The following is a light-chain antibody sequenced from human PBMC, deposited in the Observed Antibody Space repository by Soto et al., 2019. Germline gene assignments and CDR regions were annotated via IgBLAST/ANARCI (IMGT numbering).Light chain of an antibody. Sequence: DIQMTQSPSTLSASVVDRVTITCLASQSISSWLSWYQQKPWKAPKLLIYDASSLESFVPSRFSGSGSGTEFTLTISSLQPDDFATYYCQQYNSYPWTFGQGTKVDIK. J-gene: IGKJ1*01. V-gene: IGKV1-5*01. CDR3: QQYNSYPWT. CDR2: DAS. CDR1: QSISSW.